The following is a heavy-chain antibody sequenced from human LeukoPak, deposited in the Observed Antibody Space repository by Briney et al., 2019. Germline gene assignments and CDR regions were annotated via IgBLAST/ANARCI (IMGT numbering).Heavy chain of an antibody. J-gene: IGHJ5*02. V-gene: IGHV1-2*02. CDR2: INPNSGGT. CDR1: GYTFTGYY. D-gene: IGHD7-27*01. Sequence: GASVKVSCKASGYTFTGYYMHWVRQAPGQGLEWMGWINPNSGGTNYAQKFQGRVTMTRDTSISTAYMELSRLRSDDTAVYYCARDALRHRHWGAWFDPWAREPWSPSPQ. CDR3: ARDALRHRHWGAWFDP.